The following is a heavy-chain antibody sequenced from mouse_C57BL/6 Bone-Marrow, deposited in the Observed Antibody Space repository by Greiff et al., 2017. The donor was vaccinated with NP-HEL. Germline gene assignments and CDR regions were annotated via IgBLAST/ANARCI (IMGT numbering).Heavy chain of an antibody. J-gene: IGHJ2*01. CDR2: IDPSDSST. D-gene: IGHD1-1*01. V-gene: IGHV1-69*01. CDR3: ARGGLFSYYFDY. CDR1: GYTFTSYW. Sequence: QVQLQQPGAELVMPGASVKLSCKASGYTFTSYWMHWVKQRPGQGLEWIGEIDPSDSSTNYNQKFKGKSTLTVDKSSSTAYMQLSSLTSEDSAVYYCARGGLFSYYFDYWGQGTTLTVSS.